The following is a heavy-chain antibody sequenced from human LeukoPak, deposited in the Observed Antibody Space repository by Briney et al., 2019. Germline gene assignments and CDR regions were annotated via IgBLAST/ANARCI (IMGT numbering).Heavy chain of an antibody. D-gene: IGHD3-22*01. V-gene: IGHV4-59*08. CDR1: GASLNNNF. CDR2: IYSSGSA. CDR3: ARHRDYYDS. Sequence: SETLSLTCTVSGASLNNNFWTWLRQPPGKGLEWLGYIYSSGSANYNPSLKSRVIISGDTSKNQISLNLTSVTAADTAVYFCARHRDYYDSWGHGTLVTVSS. J-gene: IGHJ4*01.